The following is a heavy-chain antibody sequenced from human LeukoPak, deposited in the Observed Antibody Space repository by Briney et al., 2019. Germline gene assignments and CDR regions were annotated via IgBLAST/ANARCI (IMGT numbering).Heavy chain of an antibody. CDR2: ISGSGASK. J-gene: IGHJ4*02. Sequence: GGSLRLSCAASGFTFNNYVMSWVRQVPGKGLEWVSGISGSGASKVYADSVRGRFTISRDNSKNTLYLQMNSLGAADTAVYYCARFGGFGYWGQGTLVTVSS. V-gene: IGHV3-23*01. CDR1: GFTFNNYV. D-gene: IGHD3-10*01. CDR3: ARFGGFGY.